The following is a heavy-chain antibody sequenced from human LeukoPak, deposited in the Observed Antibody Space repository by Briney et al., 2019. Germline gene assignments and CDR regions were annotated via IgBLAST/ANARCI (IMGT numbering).Heavy chain of an antibody. CDR1: GFTFGDYA. CDR2: IKQDGTDK. V-gene: IGHV3-7*01. Sequence: GGSLRLSCTASGFTFGDYAMSWVRQAPGKGLEWVANIKQDGTDKYYVDSMKGRFSISRDNAKNSLYLQMNSLRVEDTAIYYCARENDFWSGSFDYWGQGTLVSVSS. CDR3: ARENDFWSGSFDY. D-gene: IGHD3-3*01. J-gene: IGHJ4*02.